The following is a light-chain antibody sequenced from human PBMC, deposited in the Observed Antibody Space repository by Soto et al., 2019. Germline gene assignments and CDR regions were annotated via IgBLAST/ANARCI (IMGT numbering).Light chain of an antibody. CDR1: QSVSSSY. J-gene: IGKJ4*01. V-gene: IGKV3-20*01. Sequence: EIAFTHSPVTLSLSPGERATLSCRASQSVSSSYLAWYQQKPGQAPRLLIYGASSRATGIPDRFSGSGSGTDFTLTISRLEPEDFAVYYCQQYGSSPPLTFGGGTKVDIK. CDR3: QQYGSSPPLT. CDR2: GAS.